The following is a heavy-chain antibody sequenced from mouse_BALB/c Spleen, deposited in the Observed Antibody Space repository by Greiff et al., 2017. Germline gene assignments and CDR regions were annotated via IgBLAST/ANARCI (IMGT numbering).Heavy chain of an antibody. CDR2: INSNGGST. CDR3: ARDRYYGSSYGFAY. CDR1: GFTFSSYG. D-gene: IGHD1-1*01. J-gene: IGHJ3*01. V-gene: IGHV5-6-3*01. Sequence: EVQVVESGGGLVQPGGSLKLSCAASGFTFSSYGMSWVRQTPDKRLELVATINSNGGSTYYPDSVKGRFTISRDNAKNTLYLQMSSLKSEDTAMYYCARDRYYGSSYGFAYWGQGTLVTVSA.